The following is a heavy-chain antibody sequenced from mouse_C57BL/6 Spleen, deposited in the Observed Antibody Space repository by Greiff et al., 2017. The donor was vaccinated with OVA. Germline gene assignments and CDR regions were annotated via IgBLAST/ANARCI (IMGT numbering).Heavy chain of an antibody. J-gene: IGHJ1*03. Sequence: QVQLKASGAELVRPGASVTLSCKASGYTFTDYEMPWVKQTPVHGLEWIGAIDPDTGGTAYNQKFKGKAILTADKSSSTAYMELRSLTSEDSCVYYFTINWDWYFDVWGTGTTVTVSS. CDR2: IDPDTGGT. CDR1: GYTFTDYE. V-gene: IGHV1-15*01. CDR3: TINWDWYFDV. D-gene: IGHD4-1*02.